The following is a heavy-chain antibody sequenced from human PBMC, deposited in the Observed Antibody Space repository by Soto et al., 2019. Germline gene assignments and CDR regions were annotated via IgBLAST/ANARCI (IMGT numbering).Heavy chain of an antibody. D-gene: IGHD2-15*01. Sequence: APVKVSCKASGYTFTSYGISWVRQAHGQGLEWMGWISAYNGNTNYAQKLQGRVTMTTDTSTNTAYMELRSLRSDDTAVYYCARDDGYCSGGSCYSSFWGQGTLVTVSS. CDR3: ARDDGYCSGGSCYSSF. J-gene: IGHJ4*02. V-gene: IGHV1-18*01. CDR1: GYTFTSYG. CDR2: ISAYNGNT.